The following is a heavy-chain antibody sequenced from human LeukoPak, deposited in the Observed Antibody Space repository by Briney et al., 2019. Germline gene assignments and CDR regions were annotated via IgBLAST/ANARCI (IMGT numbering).Heavy chain of an antibody. J-gene: IGHJ4*02. CDR1: GFTFSSYS. V-gene: IGHV3-21*01. CDR2: ISSSSSYI. D-gene: IGHD1-26*01. Sequence: GGSLRLSCAASGFTFSSYSMNWVRQAPGKGLEWVSSISSSSSYIYYADSVKGRFTISRDNAKNSLYLQMNSLRAEDTAVYYCARDLGGATTEGVYWGQGTLVTVSS. CDR3: ARDLGGATTEGVY.